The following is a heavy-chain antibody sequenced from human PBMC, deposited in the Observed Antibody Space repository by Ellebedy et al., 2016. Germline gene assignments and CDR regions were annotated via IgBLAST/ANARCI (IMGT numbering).Heavy chain of an antibody. CDR1: GFTFSSYA. Sequence: GESLKISCAASGFTFSSYAMSWVRQAPGKGLEWVSGITGSGATTYDADSVKGRFTISRDNSKNMLYLQMNSLGAEDTAVYYCAKDYPSRGDVWGKGTTVTVSS. J-gene: IGHJ6*04. CDR2: ITGSGATT. CDR3: AKDYPSRGDV. V-gene: IGHV3-23*01. D-gene: IGHD3-10*01.